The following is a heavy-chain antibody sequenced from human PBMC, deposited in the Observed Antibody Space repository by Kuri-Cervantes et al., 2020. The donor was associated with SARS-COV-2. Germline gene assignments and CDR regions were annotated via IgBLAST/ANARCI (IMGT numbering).Heavy chain of an antibody. J-gene: IGHJ3*02. CDR1: GGSTSSGCYS. CDR2: IYHSGST. V-gene: IGHV4-30-2*01. CDR3: ARHIPYYDFWSGYYDAFDI. Sequence: LRLSCAVSGGSTSSGCYSWSWIRQPPGKGLEWIGYIYHSGSTYYNPSLKSRVTISVDRSKNQFSLKLSSVTAADTAVYYCARHIPYYDFWSGYYDAFDIWGQGTMVTVSS. D-gene: IGHD3-3*01.